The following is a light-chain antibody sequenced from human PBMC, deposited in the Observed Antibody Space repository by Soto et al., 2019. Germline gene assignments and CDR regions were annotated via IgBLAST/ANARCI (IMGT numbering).Light chain of an antibody. V-gene: IGKV3-15*01. J-gene: IGKJ1*01. CDR1: QSVSIN. Sequence: EIVMTQSPATLSVSPGERATLWCRASQSVSINLAWYQQKPGQAPRLLIYGASTRATGIPARFSGSGSGTEFTLTISSLQSEDFAVYYCQQYNNWPPWAFGQGTKVDIK. CDR3: QQYNNWPPWA. CDR2: GAS.